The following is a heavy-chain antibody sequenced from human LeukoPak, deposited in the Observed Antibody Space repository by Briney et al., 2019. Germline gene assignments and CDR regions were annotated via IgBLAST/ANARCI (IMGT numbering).Heavy chain of an antibody. D-gene: IGHD3-22*01. CDR2: ISTYNGNT. J-gene: IGHJ4*02. CDR1: GYTFTSYG. Sequence: ASVKVSCKASGYTFTSYGISWVRQAPGQGLEWMGWISTYNGNTNYEQKLQGRVTMTTDTSTSTAYMELRSLRSDDTAVYYCARIPGGRYYYDSSGYHTGVDYWGQGTLVTVSS. V-gene: IGHV1-18*01. CDR3: ARIPGGRYYYDSSGYHTGVDY.